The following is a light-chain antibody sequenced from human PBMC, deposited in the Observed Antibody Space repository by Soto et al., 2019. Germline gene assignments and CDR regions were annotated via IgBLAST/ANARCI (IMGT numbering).Light chain of an antibody. V-gene: IGKV2-28*01. CDR3: MQALQTPYT. CDR2: LAS. CDR1: QSLLHSNGYNY. Sequence: IVMTQSPLSLPVTPGEPASISCRSSQSLLHSNGYNYLDWYLQKPGQSPQLLMYLASNRASGVPDRFSGSGSGTDFTLKISRVEAEDVVLYYCMQALQTPYTFGQGTKLEIK. J-gene: IGKJ2*01.